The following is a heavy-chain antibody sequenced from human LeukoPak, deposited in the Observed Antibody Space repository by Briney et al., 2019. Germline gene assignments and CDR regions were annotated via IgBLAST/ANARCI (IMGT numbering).Heavy chain of an antibody. CDR2: MYYSGST. D-gene: IGHD3-22*01. J-gene: IGHJ4*02. Sequence: SETLSLTCTVSGGSISSSSYYWGWIRQPPGKGLEWIGSMYYSGSTYYNPSLKSRVTISVDTSKNQFSLKLSSVTAADTAVYYCARRRVVVITFDYWGQGTLVTVSS. CDR1: GGSISSSSYY. V-gene: IGHV4-39*07. CDR3: ARRRVVVITFDY.